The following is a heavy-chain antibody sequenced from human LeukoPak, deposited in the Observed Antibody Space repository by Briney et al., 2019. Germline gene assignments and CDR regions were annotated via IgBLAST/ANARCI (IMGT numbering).Heavy chain of an antibody. J-gene: IGHJ4*02. V-gene: IGHV3-74*01. Sequence: PGGSLRLSCEVSGFDFSTYWMHWVRQTPGQGLVWLSRINTDGSIMYYADSVKGRFTISRDNAKSTLYLQMNSLRVEDTAQYYCARDLTLFGAGLGFWGQGTLVTVSS. CDR2: INTDGSIM. D-gene: IGHD3-3*01. CDR3: ARDLTLFGAGLGF. CDR1: GFDFSTYW.